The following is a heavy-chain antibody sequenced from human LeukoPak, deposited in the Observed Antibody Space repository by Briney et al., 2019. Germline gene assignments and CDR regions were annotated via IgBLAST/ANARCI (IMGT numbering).Heavy chain of an antibody. D-gene: IGHD3-9*01. V-gene: IGHV3-30*18. CDR2: ISYDGSNK. CDR3: AKDLDGPPTDY. CDR1: GFTFNNYG. J-gene: IGHJ4*02. Sequence: GGSLRLSCAASGFTFNNYGIHWVRQPPGKGLEWVAFISYDGSNKYSADSVKGRFTISRDNSKNTVYLQMNSLRAEDTAVYYCAKDLDGPPTDYWGQGTLITVSS.